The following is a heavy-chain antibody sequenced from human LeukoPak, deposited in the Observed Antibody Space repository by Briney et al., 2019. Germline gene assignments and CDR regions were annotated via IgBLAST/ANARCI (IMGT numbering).Heavy chain of an antibody. CDR1: VFTFSTYG. D-gene: IGHD4-17*01. CDR2: IPSDGGDN. CDR3: AKGLGDYDDFRLGY. V-gene: IGHV3-30*02. J-gene: IGHJ4*02. Sequence: GGSLRLSCAASVFTFSTYGFHWVRQAPGKGLEWVAFIPSDGGDNYYANSVKGRFTISRDNSKNTLYLQMNSLRSEDTAVYYCAKGLGDYDDFRLGYWGQGTLVTVSS.